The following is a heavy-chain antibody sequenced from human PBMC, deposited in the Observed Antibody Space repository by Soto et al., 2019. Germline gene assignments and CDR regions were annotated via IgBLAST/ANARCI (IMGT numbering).Heavy chain of an antibody. Sequence: LRLSCAASGFTFSSYGMHWVRQAPGKGLEWVAVISYDGSNKYYADSVKGRFTISRDNSKNTLYLQMNSLRAEDTAVYYCAKDGYCTNGVCYQGDWGQGTLVTVSS. CDR3: AKDGYCTNGVCYQGD. CDR2: ISYDGSNK. D-gene: IGHD2-8*01. CDR1: GFTFSSYG. V-gene: IGHV3-30*18. J-gene: IGHJ4*02.